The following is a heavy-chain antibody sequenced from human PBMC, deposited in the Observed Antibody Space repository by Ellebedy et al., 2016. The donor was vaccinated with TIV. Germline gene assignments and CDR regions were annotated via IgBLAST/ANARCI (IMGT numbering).Heavy chain of an antibody. CDR2: ISYDANNR. CDR3: ARDREDYYYYYMDV. V-gene: IGHV3-30*03. Sequence: GESLKISCAASAFTFNSYIMHWVRQAPGKGLEWVAVISYDANNRYYADSVKGRFTISRDNSKYTLYLQMTSLTTEDPAVYYCARDREDYYYYYMDVWGKGTTVTVSS. CDR1: AFTFNSYI. J-gene: IGHJ6*03. D-gene: IGHD5-24*01.